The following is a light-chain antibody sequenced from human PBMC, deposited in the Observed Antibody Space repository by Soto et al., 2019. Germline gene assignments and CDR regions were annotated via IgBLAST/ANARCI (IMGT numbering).Light chain of an antibody. J-gene: IGKJ1*01. Sequence: EVVMTQSPATLSVSPGERATLSCRASQSVSSSLAWYQQKPGQAPRLLIYGASTRATGIPVRFSGGGSGTDFTLTISSRQSEDFTVYYCQQYNRWSPWTFGQGTKVEIK. CDR1: QSVSSS. V-gene: IGKV3-15*01. CDR3: QQYNRWSPWT. CDR2: GAS.